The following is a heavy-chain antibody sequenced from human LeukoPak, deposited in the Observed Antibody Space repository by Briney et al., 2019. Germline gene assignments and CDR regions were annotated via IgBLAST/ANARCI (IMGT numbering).Heavy chain of an antibody. V-gene: IGHV1-2*02. CDR1: GYTFTGYY. D-gene: IGHD6-13*01. CDR2: INPNSGGT. Sequence: GASVKVSCKASGYTFTGYYMHWVRQAPGQGLEWMGWINPNSGGTNYAQKFQGRVTMTRDTSISTAYMELSRLRSDDTAVYYCARDSGEIAAADSNYFDYWGQGTLVTVSS. CDR3: ARDSGEIAAADSNYFDY. J-gene: IGHJ4*02.